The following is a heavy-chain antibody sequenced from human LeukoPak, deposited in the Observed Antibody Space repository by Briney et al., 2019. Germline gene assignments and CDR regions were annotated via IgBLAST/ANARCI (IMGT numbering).Heavy chain of an antibody. CDR1: GFTVSTNY. Sequence: GGSLRLSCAASGFTVSTNYMNWVRQAPGKGLEWVSVIYSGGTTYYADSVRGRFSISRGTSKNTLYLQMNSLRAEDTAVYYCARGSVRAFDIWGQGTMVTVSS. J-gene: IGHJ3*02. CDR2: IYSGGTT. V-gene: IGHV3-53*01. CDR3: ARGSVRAFDI. D-gene: IGHD1-26*01.